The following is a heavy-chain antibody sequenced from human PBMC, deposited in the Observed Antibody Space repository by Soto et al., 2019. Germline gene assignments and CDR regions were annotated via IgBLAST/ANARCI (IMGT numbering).Heavy chain of an antibody. CDR2: IYYSGST. Sequence: SETLSLTCTVSGGSISSYYWSWIRQPPGKGLEWIGYIYYSGSTNYNPSLKSRVTISVDTSKNQFSLKLSSVTAADTAVYYCARAPMTTVTTFDDWGQGTLVTVSS. CDR1: GGSISSYY. CDR3: ARAPMTTVTTFDD. V-gene: IGHV4-59*01. J-gene: IGHJ4*02. D-gene: IGHD4-4*01.